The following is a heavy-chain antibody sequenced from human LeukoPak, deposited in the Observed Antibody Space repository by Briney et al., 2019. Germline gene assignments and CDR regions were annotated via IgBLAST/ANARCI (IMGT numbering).Heavy chain of an antibody. CDR3: AKLDWLDP. J-gene: IGHJ5*02. CDR2: SEGDDSTT. CDR1: GFTIGRLW. V-gene: IGHV3-74*03. Sequence: GGSLRLSCAASGFTIGRLWMHWVRQAPGKGLVWVSRSEGDDSTTTYADSVKGRFTVSRGTAKNTLYLQMNSLRVEDTAVYYCAKLDWLDPWGQGTLVTVSS.